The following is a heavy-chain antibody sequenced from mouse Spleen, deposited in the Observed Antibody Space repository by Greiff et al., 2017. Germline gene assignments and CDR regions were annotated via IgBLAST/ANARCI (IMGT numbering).Heavy chain of an antibody. Sequence: QVQLQQPGAELVKPGASVKLSCKASGYTFTSYWMQWVKQRPGQGLEWIGEIDPPDSYTNYNQKFKDKATLTADKSSSTAYMQLSSLTYEDSAVYYCARNRYYAMDYWGQGTSVTVSS. V-gene: IGHV1-50*01. CDR3: ARNRYYAMDY. CDR2: IDPPDSYT. J-gene: IGHJ4*01. CDR1: GYTFTSYW.